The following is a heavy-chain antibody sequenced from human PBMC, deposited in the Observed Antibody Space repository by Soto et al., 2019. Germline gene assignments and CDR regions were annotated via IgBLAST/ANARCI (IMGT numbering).Heavy chain of an antibody. V-gene: IGHV1-18*01. CDR2: ISAHNGNT. J-gene: IGHJ4*02. Sequence: QVHLVQSGAEVKKPGASVKVSCQGSGYAFTTYGITWVRQAPGQGLEWMGWISAHNGNTNYARKLQGRVTVTRNTSTSTAYMELRSLRYDDTAVYYCAGGRYGDYWGQGALVTVSS. D-gene: IGHD1-1*01. CDR3: AGGRYGDY. CDR1: GYAFTTYG.